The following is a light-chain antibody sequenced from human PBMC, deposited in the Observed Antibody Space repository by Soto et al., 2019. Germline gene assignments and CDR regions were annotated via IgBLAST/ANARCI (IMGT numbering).Light chain of an antibody. CDR1: QGIRND. Sequence: DIQMTQSPSPLSASVGDRVTITCRASQGIRNDLGWYQQKLGKAPKRLIYAVFSLERGVPSRFSGSRSGTAITLTISSLQPEDFATYYCLQHNSYPLTFGGGTKVEIK. V-gene: IGKV1-17*01. CDR3: LQHNSYPLT. J-gene: IGKJ4*01. CDR2: AVF.